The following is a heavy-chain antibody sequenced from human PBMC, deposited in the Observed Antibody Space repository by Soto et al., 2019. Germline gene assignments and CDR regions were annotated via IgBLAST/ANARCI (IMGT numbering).Heavy chain of an antibody. Sequence: QGQLLQSGDAVKTPGASVRVSCRASGYPFTSYGISWVRQAPGQGLEWVAWISAYNVNRDIAQKFQGRVTMTLETSPGTAHMELGDLTSGDTAVYYCARGRIVASIHDAFEIWGQGTNVTVSS. CDR1: GYPFTSYG. J-gene: IGHJ3*02. V-gene: IGHV1-18*01. D-gene: IGHD5-12*01. CDR3: ARGRIVASIHDAFEI. CDR2: ISAYNVNR.